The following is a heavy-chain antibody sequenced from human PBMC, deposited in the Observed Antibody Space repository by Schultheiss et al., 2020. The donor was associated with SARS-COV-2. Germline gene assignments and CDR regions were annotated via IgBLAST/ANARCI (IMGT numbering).Heavy chain of an antibody. CDR3: TRDPNDLAYFSPSLQEGYYFDY. Sequence: GGSLRLSCVDSGFTFSSYWMSWVRLAPGKGLEWVGFIRSIAYGATTEYAASVKGRFTISRDDSKSIAFLHMNSLKTEDTAVYYCTRDPNDLAYFSPSLQEGYYFDYWGQGTLVTVSS. D-gene: IGHD1-1*01. CDR1: GFTFSSYW. V-gene: IGHV3-49*04. J-gene: IGHJ4*02. CDR2: IRSIAYGATT.